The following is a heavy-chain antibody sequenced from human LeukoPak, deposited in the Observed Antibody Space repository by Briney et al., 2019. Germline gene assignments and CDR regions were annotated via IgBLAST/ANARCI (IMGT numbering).Heavy chain of an antibody. Sequence: GGSLRLSCAASGFTFSSYAMSWVRQAPGKGLEWVSAISGSGGSTYYADSVKGRFTISRGNSKNSLYLQMNSLRTEDTALYYCAKDISWGGNSGDYWGQGTLVTVSS. CDR2: ISGSGGST. CDR1: GFTFSSYA. D-gene: IGHD4-23*01. CDR3: AKDISWGGNSGDY. V-gene: IGHV3-23*01. J-gene: IGHJ4*02.